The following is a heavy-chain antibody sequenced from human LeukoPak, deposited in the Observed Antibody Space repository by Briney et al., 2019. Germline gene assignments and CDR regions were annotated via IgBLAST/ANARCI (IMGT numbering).Heavy chain of an antibody. CDR2: IRYDGSNK. J-gene: IGHJ4*02. Sequence: GGSLRLSCAASGFTFSSYGMHWVRQAPGKGLEWVAFIRYDGSNKYYADSVKGRFTISRDNSKNTLYLQMNSLRAEDTAVYYCAKSRYYDISGSDYWGQGTLVTVSS. V-gene: IGHV3-30*02. CDR3: AKSRYYDISGSDY. CDR1: GFTFSSYG. D-gene: IGHD3-9*01.